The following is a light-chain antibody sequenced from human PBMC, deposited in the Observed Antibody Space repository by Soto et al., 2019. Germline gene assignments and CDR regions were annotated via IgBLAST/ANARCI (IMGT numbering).Light chain of an antibody. CDR3: QQYNSYSLT. CDR1: QSISSW. CDR2: KAS. J-gene: IGKJ4*01. Sequence: DIQMTQSPSTLSACVGDRVTITCRASQSISSWLAWYQQKPGKAPKLLIYKASSLESGVPSRFSGSGSGTEFTLTISSLQPDDFATYYCQQYNSYSLTFGGGTKVDIK. V-gene: IGKV1-5*03.